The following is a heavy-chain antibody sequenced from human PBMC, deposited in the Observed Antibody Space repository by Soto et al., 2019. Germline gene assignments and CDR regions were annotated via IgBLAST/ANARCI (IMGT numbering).Heavy chain of an antibody. J-gene: IGHJ6*02. D-gene: IGHD2-2*01. V-gene: IGHV3-30*18. Sequence: GGSLRLSCAASGFTFSSYGMHWVRQAPGKGLEWVAVISYDGSNTYYADSVKGRFTISRDNSKNTLYLQMNSLRAEDTAVYYCAKEYCSSTSCYFGYYYYYYGMDVWGQGTTVTVSS. CDR3: AKEYCSSTSCYFGYYYYYYGMDV. CDR1: GFTFSSYG. CDR2: ISYDGSNT.